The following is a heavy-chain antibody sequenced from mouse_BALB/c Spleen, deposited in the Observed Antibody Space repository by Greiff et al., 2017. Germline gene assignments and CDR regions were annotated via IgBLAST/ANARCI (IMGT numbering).Heavy chain of an antibody. CDR3: SRGGNTTSYFDY. CDR2: ISNGGGST. D-gene: IGHD2-12*01. Sequence: EVQRVESGGGLVQPGGSLKLSCAASGFTFSSYTMSWVRQTPEKRLEWVAYISNGGGSTYYPDTVKGRFTISRDNAKNTLYLQMSSLKSEDTAMYYCSRGGNTTSYFDYWGQGTTLTVSS. J-gene: IGHJ2*01. V-gene: IGHV5-12-2*01. CDR1: GFTFSSYT.